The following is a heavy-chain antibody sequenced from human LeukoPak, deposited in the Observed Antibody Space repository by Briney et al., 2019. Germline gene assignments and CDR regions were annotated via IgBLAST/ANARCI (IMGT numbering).Heavy chain of an antibody. CDR3: ARELSGSGSLSFDY. V-gene: IGHV3-30*04. CDR1: GFTFSSYA. D-gene: IGHD3-10*01. Sequence: PGRSLRLSCAASGFTFSSYAMHWVRPAPGKGLEWVAVISYDGSNKYYADSVKGRFTISRDNSKNTLYLQMNSLRAEDTAVYYCARELSGSGSLSFDYWGQGTLVTVSS. CDR2: ISYDGSNK. J-gene: IGHJ4*02.